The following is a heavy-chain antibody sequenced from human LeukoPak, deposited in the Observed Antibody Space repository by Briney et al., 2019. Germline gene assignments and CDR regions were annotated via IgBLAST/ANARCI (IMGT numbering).Heavy chain of an antibody. Sequence: VASVKVSCKASGYTFTGYYMHWVRQAPGQGLEWMGRINPNSGGTNYAQKFQGRVTMTRDTSISTAYMELSRLRSDDTAVYYCARFSPPPMPGFGDFDIWGQGTMVTVSS. D-gene: IGHD3-10*01. CDR1: GYTFTGYY. V-gene: IGHV1-2*06. CDR2: INPNSGGT. J-gene: IGHJ3*02. CDR3: ARFSPPPMPGFGDFDI.